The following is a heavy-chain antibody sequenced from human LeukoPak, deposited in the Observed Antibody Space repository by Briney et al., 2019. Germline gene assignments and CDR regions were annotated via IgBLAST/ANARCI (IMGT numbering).Heavy chain of an antibody. Sequence: PSETLSLTCTVSGGSISSYYWSWIRQPPGKGLEWIGYIYYSGSTNYNPSLKSRVTISVDTSKNQFSLKLSSVTAADTAVYYCARDPYSYGLFDYWGQGTLVTVSS. J-gene: IGHJ4*02. CDR2: IYYSGST. V-gene: IGHV4-59*01. D-gene: IGHD5-18*01. CDR3: ARDPYSYGLFDY. CDR1: GGSISSYY.